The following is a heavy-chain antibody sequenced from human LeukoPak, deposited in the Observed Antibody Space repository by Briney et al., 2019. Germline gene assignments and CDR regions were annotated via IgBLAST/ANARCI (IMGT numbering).Heavy chain of an antibody. D-gene: IGHD5-18*01. CDR2: IFDSGSSRST. Sequence: NSSETLSLTCTVSGGSIGSFYWSWIRQPPGKGLEWIGYIFDSGSSRSTNYNPSLKSRVTISVDKSKNQFSLRLSSVTAADTAVYYCARDAQIWSYGFDYWGQGALVTVSS. J-gene: IGHJ4*02. CDR1: GGSIGSFY. V-gene: IGHV4-59*01. CDR3: ARDAQIWSYGFDY.